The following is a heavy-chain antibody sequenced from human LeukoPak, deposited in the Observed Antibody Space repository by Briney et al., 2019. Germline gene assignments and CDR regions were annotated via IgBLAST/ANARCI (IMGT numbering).Heavy chain of an antibody. Sequence: PGGSLRLSCAGSGFPFSIYGMNWVRQAPGKGLEWVSGISPGGGPTYYADSVKGRFTISRDNSKNTLYLQMNSLRADDTAVYYCAKDRSKGYGSGSSYIRAQKYYFDYWGQGTLVTVSS. V-gene: IGHV3-23*01. D-gene: IGHD3-10*01. CDR1: GFPFSIYG. CDR2: ISPGGGPT. J-gene: IGHJ4*02. CDR3: AKDRSKGYGSGSSYIRAQKYYFDY.